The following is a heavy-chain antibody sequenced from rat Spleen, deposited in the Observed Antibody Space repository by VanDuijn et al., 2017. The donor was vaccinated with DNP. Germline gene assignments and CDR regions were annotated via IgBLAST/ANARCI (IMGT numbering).Heavy chain of an antibody. J-gene: IGHJ2*01. CDR3: TRDGLYYDGSL. CDR2: ITNTGGSI. Sequence: EEQLVESGGGLVQPGRSLKLSCVASGFTFNKYWMSWIRQAPGKGLEWVASITNTGGSIHYPDSVKGRFTISRNSAQNTLYLQMNSLRSEDTATYYCTRDGLYYDGSLWGQGVMVTVSS. V-gene: IGHV5-31*01. D-gene: IGHD1-12*02. CDR1: GFTFNKYW.